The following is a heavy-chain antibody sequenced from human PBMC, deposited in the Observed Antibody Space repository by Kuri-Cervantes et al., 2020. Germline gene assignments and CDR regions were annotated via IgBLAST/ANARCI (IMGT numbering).Heavy chain of an antibody. CDR3: ARGDSSWLGYYYYYMDV. CDR1: GGSISSYY. J-gene: IGHJ6*03. CDR2: IYYSGST. D-gene: IGHD6-13*01. Sequence: SETLSLTCTVSGGSISSYYWSWIRQPPGKGLEWIGYIYYSGSTNYNPSLKSRVTISVDTSKNQFSLKLSSVTAADTAVYYCARGDSSWLGYYYYYMDVWGKGTTVTVSS. V-gene: IGHV4-59*12.